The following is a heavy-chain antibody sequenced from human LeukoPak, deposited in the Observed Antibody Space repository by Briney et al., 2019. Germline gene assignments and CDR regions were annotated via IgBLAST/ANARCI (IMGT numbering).Heavy chain of an antibody. D-gene: IGHD4-17*01. Sequence: SETLSLTCTVSGGSISSYYWSWIRQPAGKGLEWIGRIYTSGSTNYNPSLKSRVTMSVDTSRNQFSLKLSSVTAADTAVYYCARVDAEFGDYSPSWGQGTLVTVSS. CDR3: ARVDAEFGDYSPS. CDR1: GGSISSYY. J-gene: IGHJ5*02. CDR2: IYTSGST. V-gene: IGHV4-4*07.